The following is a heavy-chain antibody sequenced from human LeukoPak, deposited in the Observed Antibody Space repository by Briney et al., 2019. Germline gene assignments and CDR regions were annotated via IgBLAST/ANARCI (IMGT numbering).Heavy chain of an antibody. Sequence: GASVKVSCKVSGYTLTELSMHWVRQAPGKGLEWMGGFDPEDGETIYAQKFQGRVTMTEDTSTDTAYMELSSLRFDDTAAYYCARTGPDYYGSGSYPLHYYGMDFWGQGTTVTVAS. J-gene: IGHJ6*02. CDR1: GYTLTELS. D-gene: IGHD3-10*01. CDR2: FDPEDGET. V-gene: IGHV1-24*01. CDR3: ARTGPDYYGSGSYPLHYYGMDF.